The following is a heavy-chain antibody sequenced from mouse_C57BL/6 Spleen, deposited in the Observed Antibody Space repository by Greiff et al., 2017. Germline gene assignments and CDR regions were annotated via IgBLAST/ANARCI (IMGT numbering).Heavy chain of an antibody. CDR1: GFSLTSYG. CDR3: ARNGVHYAMDY. Sequence: VQLQQSGPGLVQPSQSLSITCTVSGFSLTSYGVHWVRQSPGKGLEWLGVIWSGGSTDYNAAFISRLSISKDNSKSQVFFKMNSLQADDTAIYYCARNGVHYAMDYWGQGTSVTVSS. CDR2: IWSGGST. J-gene: IGHJ4*01. D-gene: IGHD2-14*01. V-gene: IGHV2-2*01.